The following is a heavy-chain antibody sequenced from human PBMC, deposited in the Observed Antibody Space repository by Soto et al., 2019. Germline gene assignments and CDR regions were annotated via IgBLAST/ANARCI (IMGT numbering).Heavy chain of an antibody. V-gene: IGHV1-24*01. CDR1: GHNLTELS. CDR2: FDPEDGET. CDR3: AAGGKRWLHSPFDY. J-gene: IGHJ4*02. D-gene: IGHD6-19*01. Sequence: QVQLLQSGAEVKKPGASVKVSCKVSGHNLTELSMHWVRPAPGRGLEWMGGFDPEDGETIFAPKFQGRVTMTEDTATDSTYMELTSLRSEDTAGYYCAAGGKRWLHSPFDYWGQGTLVTISS.